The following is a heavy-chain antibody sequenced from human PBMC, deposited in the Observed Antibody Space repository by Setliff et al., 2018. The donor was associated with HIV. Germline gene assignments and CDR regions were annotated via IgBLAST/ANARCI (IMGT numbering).Heavy chain of an antibody. CDR3: ARVSRLHPFDP. CDR2: IYYTGIP. Sequence: SETLRLSCAASGFTFSNAWMSWIRQPPGKGLAWVGLIYYTGIPTYNPSLSSRVTISVDTSKNQFSLKLTSVTAADTAFYYCARVSRLHPFDPWGQGVLVTVSS. CDR1: GFTFSNAW. D-gene: IGHD2-15*01. V-gene: IGHV4-59*01. J-gene: IGHJ5*02.